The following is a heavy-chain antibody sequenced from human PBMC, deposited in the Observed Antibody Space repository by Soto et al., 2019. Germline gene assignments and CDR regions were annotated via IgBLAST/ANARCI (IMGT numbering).Heavy chain of an antibody. V-gene: IGHV3-74*01. CDR2: VNSGGTVT. CDR3: AKDFSWNQADY. CDR1: GFTFSSYW. D-gene: IGHD1-1*01. Sequence: GGSLRLSSTFSGFTFSSYWMHWFRQAPGKGLEWVSRVNSGGTVTNYADSVKGRFTISRDNAKNTLYLQPTGLRADDTAVYYCAKDFSWNQADYWGQGTLVTVSS. J-gene: IGHJ4*02.